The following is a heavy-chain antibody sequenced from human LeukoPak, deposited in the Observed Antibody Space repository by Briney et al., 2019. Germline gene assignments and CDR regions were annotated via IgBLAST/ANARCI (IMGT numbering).Heavy chain of an antibody. D-gene: IGHD5-18*01. CDR3: ARDIRRGYSYGLYDY. CDR1: GGSISSSNW. J-gene: IGHJ4*02. CDR2: IYHSGST. Sequence: KPSGTLSLTCAVSGGSISSSNWWSWVRQPPGKGLEWIGEIYHSGSTNYNPSLKSRVTISVDKSKNQFSLKLSSVTAADTAVYYCARDIRRGYSYGLYDYWGQGTLVTVSS. V-gene: IGHV4-4*02.